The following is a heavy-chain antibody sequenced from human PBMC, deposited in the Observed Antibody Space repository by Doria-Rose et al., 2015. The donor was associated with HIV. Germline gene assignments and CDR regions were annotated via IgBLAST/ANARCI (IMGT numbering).Heavy chain of an antibody. Sequence: YHWSWIRQPPGKGLEWIGEINHSGSTNYNPSLKSRVTISVDTSKNQFSLRLTSVTAADTAVYYRARGSLTEEIWAFDIWGQGTMVTVSS. CDR2: INHSGST. J-gene: IGHJ3*02. V-gene: IGHV4-34*01. CDR3: ARGSLTEEIWAFDI. CDR1: YH. D-gene: IGHD3-16*01.